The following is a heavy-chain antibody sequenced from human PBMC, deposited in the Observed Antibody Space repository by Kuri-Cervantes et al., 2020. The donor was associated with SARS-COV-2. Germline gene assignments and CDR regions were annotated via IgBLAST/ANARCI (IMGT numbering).Heavy chain of an antibody. J-gene: IGHJ5*02. Sequence: GESLKISCAASGFTFSGHWIHWVRQAPGKGLEWVSAISGSGDSTYYADSVKGRFTISRDNSKNTLYLQMNSLRAEDTAVYYCAKDWQQLVRLNRFDPWGQGTLVTVSS. CDR3: AKDWQQLVRLNRFDP. CDR1: GFTFSGHW. CDR2: ISGSGDST. V-gene: IGHV3-23*01. D-gene: IGHD6-13*01.